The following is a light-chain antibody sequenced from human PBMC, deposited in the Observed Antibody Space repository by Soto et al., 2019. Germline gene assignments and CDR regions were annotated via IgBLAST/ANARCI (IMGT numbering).Light chain of an antibody. J-gene: IGKJ1*01. Sequence: ENVLTQSPGTLSLSPGERATLSCRASQSVSNSYLAWYQQKPGQAPRLLIYGASSRATGIPDRFSGSGSGTDFTLTISRLEPEDFAVYYCQHYGSSWTFGQGTKVEIK. V-gene: IGKV3-20*01. CDR1: QSVSNSY. CDR3: QHYGSSWT. CDR2: GAS.